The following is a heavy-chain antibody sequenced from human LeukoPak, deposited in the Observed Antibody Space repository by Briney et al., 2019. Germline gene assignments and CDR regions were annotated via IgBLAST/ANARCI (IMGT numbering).Heavy chain of an antibody. V-gene: IGHV4-61*02. Sequence: SETLSVTCAVSPGSMDSGLYYWTWIRQPAGKGLEWIGRISNNGGTAYNPSLRSRVTITVDTSNNHLSLKLTSVTAADTAVYYCARETKDIYSPSWGLYDTYYYIDAWGKGTTFAVSS. CDR3: ARETKDIYSPSWGLYDTYYYIDA. CDR2: ISNNGGT. D-gene: IGHD5/OR15-5a*01. CDR1: PGSMDSGLYY. J-gene: IGHJ6*03.